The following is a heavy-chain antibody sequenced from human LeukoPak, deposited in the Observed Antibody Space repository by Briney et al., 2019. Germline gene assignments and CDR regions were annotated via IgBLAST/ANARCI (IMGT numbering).Heavy chain of an antibody. CDR3: ARHLYYYDSSGLEDAFDI. CDR2: IYYSGST. Sequence: SEALSLTCTVSGGSISSSSYYWGWIRQPPGKGLEWIGSIYYSGSTYYNPSLKSRVTISVDTSKNQFPLKLSSVTAADTAVYYCARHLYYYDSSGLEDAFDIWGQGTMVTVSS. CDR1: GGSISSSSYY. J-gene: IGHJ3*02. D-gene: IGHD3-22*01. V-gene: IGHV4-39*01.